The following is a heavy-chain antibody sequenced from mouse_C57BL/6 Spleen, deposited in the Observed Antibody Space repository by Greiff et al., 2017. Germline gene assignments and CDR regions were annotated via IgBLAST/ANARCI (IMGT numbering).Heavy chain of an antibody. Sequence: QVQLQQPGAELVRPGSSVKLSCKASGYTFTSYWMDWVKQRPGQGLEWIGNIYPSDSETHYNQKFKDKATLTVDKSSSTAYMQLSSLTSEDSAVYYCARDSNYPLAYWGQGTLVTVSA. V-gene: IGHV1-61*01. CDR1: GYTFTSYW. J-gene: IGHJ3*01. CDR3: ARDSNYPLAY. D-gene: IGHD2-5*01. CDR2: IYPSDSET.